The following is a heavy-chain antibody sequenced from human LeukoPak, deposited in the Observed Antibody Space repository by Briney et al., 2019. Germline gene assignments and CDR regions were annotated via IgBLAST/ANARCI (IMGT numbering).Heavy chain of an antibody. CDR3: ARDIPSYGDYDSGMYRDQNAFDI. CDR2: IYTSGST. CDR1: GGSISSCY. J-gene: IGHJ3*02. D-gene: IGHD4-17*01. V-gene: IGHV4-4*07. Sequence: SETLSLTCTVSGGSISSCYWSWIRQPAGKGLEWIGRIYTSGSTNYNPSLKSRVTISVDKSKNQFSLKLSSVTAADTAVYYCARDIPSYGDYDSGMYRDQNAFDIWGQGTMVTVSS.